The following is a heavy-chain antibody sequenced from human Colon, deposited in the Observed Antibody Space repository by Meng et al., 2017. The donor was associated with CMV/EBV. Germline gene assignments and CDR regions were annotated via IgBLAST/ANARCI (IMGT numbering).Heavy chain of an antibody. CDR2: INPKTANP. CDR3: ATGSVAADGKGY. J-gene: IGHJ1*01. D-gene: IGHD6-13*01. CDR1: GYMFTRYN. V-gene: IGHV7-4-1*02. Sequence: VQLVQSGSELKKPGASVKISCKASGYMFTRYNINWVRQAPGQWLEWMGYINPKTANPTYVQGFTGRFVFSLDTSVSTAYLQISSLEAEDTAVYYCATGSVAADGKGYWGQGTLVTVSS.